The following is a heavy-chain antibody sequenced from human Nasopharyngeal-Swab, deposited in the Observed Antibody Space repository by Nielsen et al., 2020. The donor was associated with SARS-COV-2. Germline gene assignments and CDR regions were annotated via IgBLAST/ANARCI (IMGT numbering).Heavy chain of an antibody. J-gene: IGHJ6*03. CDR3: AKVRAITIFGVVNYYYYYMDV. V-gene: IGHV3-30-3*01. CDR2: ISYDGSNK. CDR1: GFTFSSYA. Sequence: GESLKISCAASGFTFSSYAMHWGRQAPGKGLEGGAVISYDGSNKYYADSVKGRFTISRDKSKNTLYLQMNSLRAEDTAVYYCAKVRAITIFGVVNYYYYYMDVWGKGTTVTVSS. D-gene: IGHD3-3*01.